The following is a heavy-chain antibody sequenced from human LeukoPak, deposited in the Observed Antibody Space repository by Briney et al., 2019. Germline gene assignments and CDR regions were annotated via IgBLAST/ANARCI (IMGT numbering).Heavy chain of an antibody. J-gene: IGHJ5*02. CDR2: GNESGGT. Sequence: GSLRLSCAASGFTFSDYYMSWIRQPPGKGLEWIGEGNESGGTKFNPSLKSRATISADTSKNQFSLKLSSVTAADTAVYYCAKNGQSGFSFDPWGQGTLVTVSS. D-gene: IGHD2-8*01. V-gene: IGHV4-34*08. CDR3: AKNGQSGFSFDP. CDR1: GFTFSDYY.